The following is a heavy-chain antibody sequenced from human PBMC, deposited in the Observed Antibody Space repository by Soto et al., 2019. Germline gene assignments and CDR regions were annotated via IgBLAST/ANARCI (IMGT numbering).Heavy chain of an antibody. CDR3: ARDPSAGDSAGY. Sequence: QVQLVQSGAEVKKPGSSVKVSCKASGGTFSSYTISWVRQAPAQGLEWMGRIIPILGIANYAQKFQGRVTITADKSTSTAYMELSSLRSEDTAVYYCARDPSAGDSAGYWGQGTLVTVSS. CDR1: GGTFSSYT. J-gene: IGHJ4*02. V-gene: IGHV1-69*08. D-gene: IGHD2-21*01. CDR2: IIPILGIA.